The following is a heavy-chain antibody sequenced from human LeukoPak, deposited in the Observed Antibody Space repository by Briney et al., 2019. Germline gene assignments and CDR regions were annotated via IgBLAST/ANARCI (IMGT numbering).Heavy chain of an antibody. CDR3: AGNYYGSGSYYSEDRY. CDR1: GGSFSGYY. V-gene: IGHV4-34*01. J-gene: IGHJ4*02. D-gene: IGHD3-10*01. Sequence: SETLSLTCAVYGGSFSGYYWSWIRQPPGKGLEWIGEINHSGSTNYNPSPKSRVTISVDTSKNQFSLKLSSVTAADTAVYYCAGNYYGSGSYYSEDRYWGQGTLVTVSS. CDR2: INHSGST.